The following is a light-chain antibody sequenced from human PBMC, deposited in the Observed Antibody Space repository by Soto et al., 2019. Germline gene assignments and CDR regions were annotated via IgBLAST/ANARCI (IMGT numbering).Light chain of an antibody. CDR1: RSNLGAGYD. J-gene: IGLJ3*02. V-gene: IGLV1-40*01. CDR3: QSYDNSLSGAWV. CDR2: ANN. Sequence: QSVLTQPPSVSGAPGQGITISCTGTRSNLGAGYDVLWYQQLPGAAPKLLIYANNKRPSGVLDRFSGSKSGTSASLAITGLQAEDEADYYCQSYDNSLSGAWVFGGGTKLTVL.